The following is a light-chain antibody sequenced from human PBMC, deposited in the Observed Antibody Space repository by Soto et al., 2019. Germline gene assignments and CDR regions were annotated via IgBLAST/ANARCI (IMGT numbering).Light chain of an antibody. Sequence: DIQMTQSPSALSASVGDRVTITCRASQSISPWLAWYQQKPGKAPKLLIYDASSLESGVPSRFSGSGSGTDFTLTISSLQPDDSATYFCQQYNAYCTFGQGTKVEIK. CDR1: QSISPW. CDR2: DAS. V-gene: IGKV1-5*01. CDR3: QQYNAYCT. J-gene: IGKJ1*01.